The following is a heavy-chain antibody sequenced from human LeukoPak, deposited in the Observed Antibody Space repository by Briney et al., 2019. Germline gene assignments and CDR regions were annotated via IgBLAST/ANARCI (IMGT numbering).Heavy chain of an antibody. Sequence: GGSLRLSCAASGFTFSSYAMHWVRQAPGKGLEWVAVISYDGSNKYYADSVKGRFTISRDNSKNTLYLQMNSLRAEDTAVYYCARDGSSVSSGWYMADYWGQGTLVTVSS. J-gene: IGHJ4*02. D-gene: IGHD6-19*01. CDR1: GFTFSSYA. CDR2: ISYDGSNK. CDR3: ARDGSSVSSGWYMADY. V-gene: IGHV3-30*04.